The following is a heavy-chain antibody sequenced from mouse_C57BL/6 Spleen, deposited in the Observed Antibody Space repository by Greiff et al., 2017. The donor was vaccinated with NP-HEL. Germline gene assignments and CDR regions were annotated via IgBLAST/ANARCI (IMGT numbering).Heavy chain of an antibody. CDR3: VRQYGSRDYFDY. Sequence: EVKLVESGGGLVQPKGSLKLSCAASGFSFNTYAMNWVRQAPGKGLEWVARIRSKSNNYATYYADSVKDRFTISRDDSESMLYLQMNNLKTEDTAMYYCVRQYGSRDYFDYWGQGTTLTVSS. J-gene: IGHJ2*01. D-gene: IGHD1-1*01. CDR1: GFSFNTYA. CDR2: IRSKSNNYAT. V-gene: IGHV10-1*01.